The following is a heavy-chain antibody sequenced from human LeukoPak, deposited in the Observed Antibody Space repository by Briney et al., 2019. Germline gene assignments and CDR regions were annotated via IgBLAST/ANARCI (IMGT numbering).Heavy chain of an antibody. CDR1: GYSFPMYV. D-gene: IGHD1-26*01. V-gene: IGHV7-4-1*02. CDR3: ARVIKYSFWVGCFDP. CDR2: INTNTGKP. J-gene: IGHJ5*02. Sequence: GASVKVSRKASGYSFPMYVINWVRQAPRQGLEWMGWINTNTGKPKYAQGFTGRFVFSLDTSITTAYLQISSLRAEDTAVYYCARVIKYSFWVGCFDPWGQGTQVTVSS.